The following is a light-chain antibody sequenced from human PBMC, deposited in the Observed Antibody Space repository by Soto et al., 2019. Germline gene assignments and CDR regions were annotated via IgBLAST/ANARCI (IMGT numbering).Light chain of an antibody. CDR3: SSYAGSNNVL. CDR1: SSDFGGYDY. V-gene: IGLV2-8*01. CDR2: EVS. Sequence: QSALTQPPSASGSPGQSVTISCTGTSSDFGGYDYVSWYQHHPGKAPKLMIYEVSKRPSGVPDRFSGSKSGNTASLTVSGLQAEDEADYYCSSYAGSNNVLFGGGTKVTVL. J-gene: IGLJ2*01.